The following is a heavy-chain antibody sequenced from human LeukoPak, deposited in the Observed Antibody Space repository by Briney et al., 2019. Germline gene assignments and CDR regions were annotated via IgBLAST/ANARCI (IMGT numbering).Heavy chain of an antibody. CDR3: ARGNLVVVPAAQRAYSYMDV. CDR1: GGSYGGSFSGYH. CDR2: IIHSGGT. D-gene: IGHD2-2*01. V-gene: IGHV4-34*01. J-gene: IGHJ6*03. Sequence: SETLSLTCAVYGGSYGGSFSGYHWNWIRQPPGKGLEWIGEIIHSGGTNYNPSLKSRVTISVDTSENQFSLKLSSVTAADTAVYYCARGNLVVVPAAQRAYSYMDVWGNGTTVTVSS.